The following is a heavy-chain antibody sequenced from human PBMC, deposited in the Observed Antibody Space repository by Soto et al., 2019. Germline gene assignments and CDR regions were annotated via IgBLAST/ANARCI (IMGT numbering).Heavy chain of an antibody. D-gene: IGHD2-15*01. CDR2: IDWDDDK. CDR1: EFSLNTSEMC. CDR3: GRIRIGPSATSAYGLDV. Sequence: SGPTLANPTHPLTLTCTFSEFSLNTSEMCVSWIRQPPGKALEWRELIDWDDDKYYRTSLKTRLTISKVTSENQVVLKMTNMDTADYGTYYCGRIRIGPSATSAYGLDVWGQGTTVTVSS. J-gene: IGHJ6*02. V-gene: IGHV2-70*01.